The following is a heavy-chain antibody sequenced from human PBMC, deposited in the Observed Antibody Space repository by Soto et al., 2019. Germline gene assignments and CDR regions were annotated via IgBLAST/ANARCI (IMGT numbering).Heavy chain of an antibody. D-gene: IGHD3-16*01. CDR2: INVGNGDT. V-gene: IGHV1-3*01. J-gene: IGHJ6*01. Sequence: QVQLVQSGAEVKKPGASVRLSCKASGYIFSNYNIHWVRQAPGQRLEWMGWINVGNGDTKYSEKFQGRVTNSRDTSASTAFMELGSLTSEDTGVYYCARDQGLGDVW. CDR1: GYIFSNYN. CDR3: ARDQGLGDV.